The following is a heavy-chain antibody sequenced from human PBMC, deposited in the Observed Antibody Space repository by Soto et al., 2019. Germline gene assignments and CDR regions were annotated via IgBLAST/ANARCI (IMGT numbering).Heavy chain of an antibody. CDR3: ARGPTRNWYFDL. J-gene: IGHJ2*01. V-gene: IGHV3-74*01. Sequence: GGSLRLSCAASGFTFSNYWMHWVRQAPGKGLVWVSHINTDGRTTTYADSVKGRFTISRDNAKNTLYLQVNSLRAEDTAVYYCARGPTRNWYFDLWGRGTLVTVSS. CDR2: INTDGRTT. CDR1: GFTFSNYW.